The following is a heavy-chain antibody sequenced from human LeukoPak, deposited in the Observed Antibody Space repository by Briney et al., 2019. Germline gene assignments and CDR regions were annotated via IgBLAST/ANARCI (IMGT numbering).Heavy chain of an antibody. CDR2: ISWNSGSI. CDR3: AKDLGPYSSSWRTYYYYYYGMDV. Sequence: GRSLRLSCAASGFTFDDYAMHWVRQAPGKGLEWVSGISWNSGSIGYADSVKGRFTISRDNAKNSLYLQMSSLRAEDTALYYCAKDLGPYSSSWRTYYYYYYGMDVWGQGTTVTVSS. D-gene: IGHD6-13*01. V-gene: IGHV3-9*01. CDR1: GFTFDDYA. J-gene: IGHJ6*02.